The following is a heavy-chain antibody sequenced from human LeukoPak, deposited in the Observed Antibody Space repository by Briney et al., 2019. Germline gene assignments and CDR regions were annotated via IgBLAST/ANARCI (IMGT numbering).Heavy chain of an antibody. V-gene: IGHV1-46*03. D-gene: IGHD6-13*01. Sequence: ASVKVSCKASGYTFTSYYMHWVRQAPGQGLEWMGIINPSGGSTSYAKKFQGRVTMTRDTSTSTVYMELSSLRSEDTAVYYCASSAAGTAIEVDWGQGTLVTVSS. CDR2: INPSGGST. CDR1: GYTFTSYY. J-gene: IGHJ4*02. CDR3: ASSAAGTAIEVD.